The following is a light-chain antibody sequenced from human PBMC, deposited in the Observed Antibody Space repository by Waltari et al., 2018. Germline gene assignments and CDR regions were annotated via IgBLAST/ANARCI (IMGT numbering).Light chain of an antibody. CDR1: QGISSW. V-gene: IGKV1-12*01. CDR2: XXX. CDR3: QQANSFPLT. J-gene: IGKJ4*01. Sequence: DIQMTQSTSSVSASVGDRVTITCRASQGISSWLDWYPHKTGKAHTLLXXXXXXLQSXVPSRXSGXXSGTDFTLTXXSLQPEDFATYYCQQANSFPLTFGGGTKVEIK.